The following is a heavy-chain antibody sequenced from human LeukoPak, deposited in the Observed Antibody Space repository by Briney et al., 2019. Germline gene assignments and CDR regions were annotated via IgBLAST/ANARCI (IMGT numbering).Heavy chain of an antibody. CDR1: GDSISSSNSY. J-gene: IGHJ4*02. CDR3: ARGGVADYDY. CDR2: LYYSGSS. V-gene: IGHV4-39*01. D-gene: IGHD3-3*01. Sequence: SETLSLTCTVSGDSISSSNSYRGWIRQPPGKGLEWIGSLYYSGSSYYNPSLKSRVTISADTSKNQFSLKESSVTAADTAVYYCARGGVADYDYWGQGTLVTVSS.